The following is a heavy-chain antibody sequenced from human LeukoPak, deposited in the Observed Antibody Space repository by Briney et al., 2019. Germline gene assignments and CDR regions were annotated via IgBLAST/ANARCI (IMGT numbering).Heavy chain of an antibody. CDR2: ISGSGGST. CDR3: ADDSSGYYYGMGYFDY. CDR1: GFTFSSYA. V-gene: IGHV3-23*01. D-gene: IGHD3-22*01. Sequence: GGSLRLSCAASGFTFSSYAMSRVRQAPGKGLEWVSAISGSGGSTYYADSVKGRFTISRDNSKNTLYLQMNSLRAEDTAVYYCADDSSGYYYGMGYFDYWGQGTLVTVSS. J-gene: IGHJ4*02.